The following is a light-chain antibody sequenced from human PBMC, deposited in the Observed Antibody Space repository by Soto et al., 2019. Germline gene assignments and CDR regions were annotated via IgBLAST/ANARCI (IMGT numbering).Light chain of an antibody. J-gene: IGKJ4*01. CDR3: MQRLEFPHT. V-gene: IGKV2-40*01. CDR1: QSLLDPDDGNVY. Sequence: VLMTQTPLSLPVTPGDPASISCRSNQSLLDPDDGNVYFDSYLQKPGRSPQLLVYTVSYRASGVADRFSARGSDTDFTLKISRVEADDVGVYYCMQRLEFPHTFGGGTKLEIK. CDR2: TVS.